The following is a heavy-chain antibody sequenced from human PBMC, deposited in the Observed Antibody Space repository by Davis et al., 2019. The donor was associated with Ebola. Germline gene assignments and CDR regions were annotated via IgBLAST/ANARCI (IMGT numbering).Heavy chain of an antibody. J-gene: IGHJ4*02. D-gene: IGHD4-17*01. V-gene: IGHV3-74*01. CDR3: TKDFDYENAY. CDR1: GFTFSSYW. CDR2: INSGETIT. Sequence: GGSLRLSCAASGFTFSSYWMHWVRQAPGKGLMWVSRINSGETITAYADSVKGRFTISRDNAKNTLYLQMNSLRAEDTAVYYCTKDFDYENAYWGQGTLVTVSS.